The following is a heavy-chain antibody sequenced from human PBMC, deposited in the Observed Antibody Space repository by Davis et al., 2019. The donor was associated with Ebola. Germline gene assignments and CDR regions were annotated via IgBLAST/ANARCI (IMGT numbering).Heavy chain of an antibody. V-gene: IGHV1-69*13. D-gene: IGHD6-13*01. J-gene: IGHJ6*02. CDR2: IIPIFGTA. CDR1: GGTFSSYA. Sequence: SVKVSCKASGGTFSSYAISWVRQAPGQGLEWMGGIIPIFGTANYAQKFQGRVTITADESTSTAYMELSSLRSEDTAVYYCARDLESSSWYYYYYGMDVWGQGTTVTVSS. CDR3: ARDLESSSWYYYYYGMDV.